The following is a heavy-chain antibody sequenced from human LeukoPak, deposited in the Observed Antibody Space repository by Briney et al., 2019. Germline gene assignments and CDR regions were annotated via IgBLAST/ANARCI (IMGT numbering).Heavy chain of an antibody. Sequence: ASVKVSCKASGFTFTSSAVQWLRQARGQRLEWIGWIVVGSDNTNYAQKFQKRVTITRYMSTSTAYMELSSLRSEDTAVYYCATVRSGSYTGDYWGQGTLVTVSS. CDR3: ATVRSGSYTGDY. V-gene: IGHV1-58*01. J-gene: IGHJ4*02. CDR1: GFTFTSSA. CDR2: IVVGSDNT. D-gene: IGHD1-26*01.